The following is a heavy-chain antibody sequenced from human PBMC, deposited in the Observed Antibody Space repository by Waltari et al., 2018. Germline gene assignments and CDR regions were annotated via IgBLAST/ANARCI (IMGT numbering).Heavy chain of an antibody. CDR3: ARVDDYGDPSGWFDP. Sequence: EVQLVESGGGLVQPGGSLRLSCAASGFTLSSYWMHWVRQAPGKGLVWVSRINSDGSSTSYADSVKGRFTISRDNAKNTLYLQMNSLRAEDTAVYYCARVDDYGDPSGWFDPWGQGTLVTVSS. CDR1: GFTLSSYW. J-gene: IGHJ5*02. V-gene: IGHV3-74*01. D-gene: IGHD4-17*01. CDR2: INSDGSST.